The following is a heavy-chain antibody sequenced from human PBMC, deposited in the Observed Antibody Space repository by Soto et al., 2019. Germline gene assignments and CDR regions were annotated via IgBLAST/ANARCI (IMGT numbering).Heavy chain of an antibody. J-gene: IGHJ4*02. CDR3: TTGYYYDSSGYY. CDR2: IKSKTDGGTT. D-gene: IGHD3-22*01. Sequence: EVQLVESGGGLVKPGGSLRLSCAASGFTFSNAWMNWVRQAPGKGLEWVGRIKSKTDGGTTDYAAPVKGRFTISRDDSKNTLYLQMNRLKTEDTAVYYCTTGYYYDSSGYYWGQGTLVTVSS. CDR1: GFTFSNAW. V-gene: IGHV3-15*07.